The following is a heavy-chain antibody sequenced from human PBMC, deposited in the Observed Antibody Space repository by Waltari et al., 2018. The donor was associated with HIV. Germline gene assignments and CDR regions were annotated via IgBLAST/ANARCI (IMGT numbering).Heavy chain of an antibody. J-gene: IGHJ4*02. CDR1: GFTFSNYW. V-gene: IGHV3-7*01. CDR3: AREPF. Sequence: EVHLVESGGGLVQPGRSLRLSCTGSGFTFSNYWMSWVRQAPGKGAEGVASINYDGGDKYYVDSVKGRFPISRENGKTSLYLQMSSLRVEDTAVYYCAREPFWGQGILGTVSS. CDR2: INYDGGDK.